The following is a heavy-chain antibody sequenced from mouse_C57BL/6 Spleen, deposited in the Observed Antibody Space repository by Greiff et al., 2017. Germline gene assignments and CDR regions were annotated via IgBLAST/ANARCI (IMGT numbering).Heavy chain of an antibody. CDR1: GYSFTDYN. V-gene: IGHV1-39*01. CDR2: INPNSGPT. CDR3: ARRKRPYAMDY. Sequence: VHVKQSGPELVKPGASVQISCKASGYSFTDYNMNWVTQSTGKSLEWIGVINPNSGPTSSNQKFKGKATLTVDQSSSTANRQLNSLTSEDSAVXDSARRKRPYAMDYWGQGTSVTVSS. J-gene: IGHJ4*01.